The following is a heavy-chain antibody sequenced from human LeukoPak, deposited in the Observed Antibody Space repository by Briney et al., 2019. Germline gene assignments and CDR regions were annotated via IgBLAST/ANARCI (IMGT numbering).Heavy chain of an antibody. V-gene: IGHV4-34*01. CDR2: INHSGST. CDR1: GGSFSGYY. Sequence: ASETLSLTCAVYGGSFSGYYRSWIRQPPGKGLEWIGEINHSGSTNYNPSLKSRVTISVDTSKNQFSLKLSSVTAADTAVYYCARRSINHYYHSAPPGFDPWGQGTLVTVSS. CDR3: ARRSINHYYHSAPPGFDP. D-gene: IGHD3-22*01. J-gene: IGHJ5*02.